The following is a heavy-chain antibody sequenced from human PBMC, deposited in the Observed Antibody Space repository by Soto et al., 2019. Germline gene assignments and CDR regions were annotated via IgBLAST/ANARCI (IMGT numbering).Heavy chain of an antibody. CDR2: ISDSGGST. CDR1: GFTFSSYA. Sequence: EVQLLESGGGLVQPGGYLRLSCAASGFTFSSYAMSWVRQAPGKGLEWVSGISDSGGSTYYADSVKGRFTIYRDNSKNTLYLQMNSLRAEDTAVYYCANGCGGTCYPRIHYWGQGTLVTVSS. V-gene: IGHV3-23*01. CDR3: ANGCGGTCYPRIHY. D-gene: IGHD2-15*01. J-gene: IGHJ4*02.